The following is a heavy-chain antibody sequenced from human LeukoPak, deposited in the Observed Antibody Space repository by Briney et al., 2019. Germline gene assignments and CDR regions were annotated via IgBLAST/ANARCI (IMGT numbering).Heavy chain of an antibody. V-gene: IGHV1-18*04. Sequence: ASVKVSCKASGYTFTSYGISWVRQAPGQGLEWMGWISAYNGNTKYAQKLQGRVTMTTDTSTSTAYMELRSLRSDDTAVYYCARDRAPPYYYYGMDVWGKGTTVTVSS. CDR1: GYTFTSYG. CDR2: ISAYNGNT. CDR3: ARDRAPPYYYYGMDV. J-gene: IGHJ6*04.